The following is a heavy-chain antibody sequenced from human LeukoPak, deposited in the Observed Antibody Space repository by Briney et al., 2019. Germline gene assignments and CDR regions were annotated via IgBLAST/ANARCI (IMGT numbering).Heavy chain of an antibody. CDR3: ASGRTWIQLTSIQG. CDR2: ISYDGSNK. D-gene: IGHD5-18*01. Sequence: QPGRSLRLSCTASGFTFSSYAMHWVRQAPGKGLEWVAVISYDGSNKYYADSVKGRFTISRDNSKNTLYLQMNSLRAEDTAVYYCASGRTWIQLTSIQGGGQGTLVTVSS. CDR1: GFTFSSYA. V-gene: IGHV3-30*04. J-gene: IGHJ4*02.